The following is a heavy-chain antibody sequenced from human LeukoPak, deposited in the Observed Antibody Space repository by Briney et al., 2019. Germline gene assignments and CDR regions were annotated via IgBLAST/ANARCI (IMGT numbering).Heavy chain of an antibody. J-gene: IGHJ4*02. D-gene: IGHD6-19*01. CDR2: ISYDGSTE. CDR1: GFTFSSFG. V-gene: IGHV3-30*18. CDR3: AKDQSIAVTGTWDF. Sequence: TGGSLRLSCAASGFTFSSFGMHWVRHAPGKGLEWVALISYDGSTEYYADSVRGRFTVSRDNSKTTVYLRMNSLRPEDTAVYHCAKDQSIAVTGTWDFWGQGTLVTVSS.